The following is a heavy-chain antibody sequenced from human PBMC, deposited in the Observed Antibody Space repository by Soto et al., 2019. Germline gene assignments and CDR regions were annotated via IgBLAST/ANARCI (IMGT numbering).Heavy chain of an antibody. CDR2: TYYRSKWYN. Sequence: SQTLSLTCAISGDSVSSNSAAWNWIRQSPSRGLEWLGRTYYRSKWYNDYAVSVKSRITINPDTSKNQFSLQLNSVTPEDTAVYYCAGDAPRGSYYYYYGMDVWGQGTTVTVSS. CDR3: AGDAPRGSYYYYYGMDV. D-gene: IGHD3-10*01. J-gene: IGHJ6*02. V-gene: IGHV6-1*01. CDR1: GDSVSSNSAA.